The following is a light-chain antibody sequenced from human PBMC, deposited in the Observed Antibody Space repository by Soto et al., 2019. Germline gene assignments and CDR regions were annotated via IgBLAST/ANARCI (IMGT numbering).Light chain of an antibody. J-gene: IGLJ7*01. CDR2: YDS. CDR3: QVWDKSSDHAV. V-gene: IGLV3-21*04. CDR1: NIGSKS. Sequence: SSELTQPPSVSVAPGKTARITCGGNNIGSKSVHWYQQKPGQAPVVVMYYDSDRPSGIPERFSGAKSGNTATLTISRVEAGDEADYYCQVWDKSSDHAVFGGGTQLTVL.